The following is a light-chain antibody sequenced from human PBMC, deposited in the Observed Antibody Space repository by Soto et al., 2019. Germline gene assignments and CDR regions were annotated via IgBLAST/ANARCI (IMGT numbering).Light chain of an antibody. CDR3: QQYNNWPPIT. V-gene: IGKV3-15*01. Sequence: EIGMTQSPATLSVSPGERATLSCRASQSVSSNLAWYQQKPGQAPRLLIYGASTRATGVPATFSGSGSGTEFTLTISSLQSEDFAIYYCQQYNNWPPITFGQGTRLEIK. CDR1: QSVSSN. CDR2: GAS. J-gene: IGKJ5*01.